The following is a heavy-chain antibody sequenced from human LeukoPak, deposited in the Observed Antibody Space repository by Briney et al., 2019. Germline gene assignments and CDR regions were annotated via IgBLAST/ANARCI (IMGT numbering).Heavy chain of an antibody. J-gene: IGHJ4*02. Sequence: VSVKVSCKASGYTFTSYGISWVRQAPGQGLEWMGWISAYNGNTNYAQKLQGRVTMTTDTSTSTAYMELRSLRSDDTAVYYCARFRGYYDILTGYIDYWGQGTLVTVSS. CDR2: ISAYNGNT. CDR1: GYTFTSYG. D-gene: IGHD3-9*01. CDR3: ARFRGYYDILTGYIDY. V-gene: IGHV1-18*01.